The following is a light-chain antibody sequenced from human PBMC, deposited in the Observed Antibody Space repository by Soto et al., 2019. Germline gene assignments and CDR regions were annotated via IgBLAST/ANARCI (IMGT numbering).Light chain of an antibody. CDR1: QTVSNY. CDR3: QQRYNWPLT. CDR2: DAS. Sequence: EIVLTQSPPTLSLSPGERAALSCRASQTVSNYLAWYRQTPGQAPTLLIYDASNRATGVPARFSGSGSGTDFTLTMSSLEPEDFAVYYCQQRYNWPLTFGGGTKVEIK. J-gene: IGKJ4*01. V-gene: IGKV3-11*01.